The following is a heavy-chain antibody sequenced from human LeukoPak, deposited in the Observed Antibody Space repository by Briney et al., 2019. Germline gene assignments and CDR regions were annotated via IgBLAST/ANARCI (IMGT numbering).Heavy chain of an antibody. CDR1: GGSISSYY. J-gene: IGHJ4*02. CDR2: IYYSGST. Sequence: SETLSLTCTVSGGSISSYYWSWIRQPPGKGLEWIGYIYYSGSTNYNPSLKSRVTISVDTSKNQFSLKLSSVTAADTAVYYCARLRGGPFDYWGQGTLVTVSS. D-gene: IGHD2-15*01. CDR3: ARLRGGPFDY. V-gene: IGHV4-59*08.